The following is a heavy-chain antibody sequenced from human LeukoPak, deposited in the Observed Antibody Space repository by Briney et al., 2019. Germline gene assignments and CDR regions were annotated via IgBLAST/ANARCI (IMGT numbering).Heavy chain of an antibody. CDR1: GFTFSGSA. D-gene: IGHD4-23*01. CDR2: IRSKANNYAT. V-gene: IGHV3-73*01. CDR3: TKHPSDDGGAIDY. Sequence: GGSLRLSCAASGFTFSGSAMHWVRQASGAGLEWVRRIRSKANNYATAYAASVKGRFTISRDDSKNTAYLQMNSLKTEGTAVYYCTKHPSDDGGAIDYWGQGTLVTVSS. J-gene: IGHJ4*02.